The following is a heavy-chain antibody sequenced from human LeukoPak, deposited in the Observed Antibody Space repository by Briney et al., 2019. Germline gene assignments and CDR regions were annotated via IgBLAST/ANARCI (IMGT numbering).Heavy chain of an antibody. CDR2: IYHSGST. J-gene: IGHJ4*02. V-gene: IGHV4-30-2*01. CDR3: ARSRGYSGYDAFDY. D-gene: IGHD5-12*01. Sequence: SQTLSLTCAVSGGSISSGGYSWSWTRQPPGKGLEWIGYIYHSGSTYYNPSLKSRVTISVDRSKNQFSLKLSSVTAADTAVYYCARSRGYSGYDAFDYWGQGTLVTVSS. CDR1: GGSISSGGYS.